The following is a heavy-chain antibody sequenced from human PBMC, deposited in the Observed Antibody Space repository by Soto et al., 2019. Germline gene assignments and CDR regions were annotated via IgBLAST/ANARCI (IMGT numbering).Heavy chain of an antibody. J-gene: IGHJ4*02. CDR2: IYYSGST. Sequence: SETLSLTCTVSCGSISSGGYYWSWIRQHPGKGLEWIGYIYYSGSTYYNPSLKSRVTISVDTSKNQFSLKLSSVTAADTAVYYCARSTVTTPNFDYWGQGTLVTVS. CDR3: ARSTVTTPNFDY. V-gene: IGHV4-31*03. D-gene: IGHD4-17*01. CDR1: CGSISSGGYY.